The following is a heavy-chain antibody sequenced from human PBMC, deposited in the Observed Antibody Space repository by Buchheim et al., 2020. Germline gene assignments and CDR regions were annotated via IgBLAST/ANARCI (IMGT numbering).Heavy chain of an antibody. Sequence: QVQLQQWGAGLLKPSETLSLTCAVYGGSFSGYYWSWIRQPPGKGLEWIGEINHSGSTNYNPSLKSRVTISVDTSKNQFSVKLSSVTAADTAVYYCARGRLLRRYCSGGSCADNDYWGQGTL. J-gene: IGHJ4*02. CDR3: ARGRLLRRYCSGGSCADNDY. V-gene: IGHV4-34*01. CDR2: INHSGST. D-gene: IGHD2-15*01. CDR1: GGSFSGYY.